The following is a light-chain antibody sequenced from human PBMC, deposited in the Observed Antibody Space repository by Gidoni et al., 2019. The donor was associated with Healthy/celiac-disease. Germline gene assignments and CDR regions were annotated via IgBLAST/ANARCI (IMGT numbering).Light chain of an antibody. V-gene: IGKV1-5*03. J-gene: IGKJ4*01. CDR1: QSISSW. Sequence: TQMTQSPSTLSASVGDRVTITCRASQSISSWLAWYQQKPGKAPKLLIYKASSLESGVPSRFSGSGSGTEFTLTISSLQPDDFATYYCQQYNSYLLTFGGGTKVEIK. CDR3: QQYNSYLLT. CDR2: KAS.